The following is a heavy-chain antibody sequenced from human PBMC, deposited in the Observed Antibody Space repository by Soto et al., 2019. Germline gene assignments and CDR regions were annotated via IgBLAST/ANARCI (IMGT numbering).Heavy chain of an antibody. CDR3: AKGREYCSSTSCPNWFDP. D-gene: IGHD2-2*01. V-gene: IGHV3-23*01. CDR1: GFTFSSYA. Sequence: PGGSLRLSCAASGFTFSSYAMSWVRQAPGKGLEWVSTISGGGTSTYYADSVKGRFTISRDNSKNTLYLQMNSLRAEDTAVYYCAKGREYCSSTSCPNWFDPWGQGTLVTVSS. CDR2: ISGGGTST. J-gene: IGHJ5*02.